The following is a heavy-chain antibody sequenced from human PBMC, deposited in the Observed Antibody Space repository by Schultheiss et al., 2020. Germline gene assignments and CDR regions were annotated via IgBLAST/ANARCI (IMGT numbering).Heavy chain of an antibody. D-gene: IGHD6-19*01. CDR2: INTNTGNP. J-gene: IGHJ6*02. V-gene: IGHV7-4-1*02. Sequence: ASVKVSCKASGYTFTSYAMNWVRQAPGQGLEWMGWINTNTGNPTYAQGFTGRFVFSLDTSVSTAYLQISSLKAEDTAVYYCARVGSSVAGQRNYYYYGMDVWGQGTTVTVSS. CDR1: GYTFTSYA. CDR3: ARVGSSVAGQRNYYYYGMDV.